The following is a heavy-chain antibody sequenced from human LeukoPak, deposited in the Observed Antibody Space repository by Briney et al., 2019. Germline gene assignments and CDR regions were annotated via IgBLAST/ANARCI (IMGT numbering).Heavy chain of an antibody. CDR3: ARDSGSWRYGGNSPGFDY. V-gene: IGHV3-30*03. J-gene: IGHJ4*02. Sequence: PGGSLRLSCAASGFTFSSYGMHWVRQAPGKGLEWVAVISYDGSNKYYADSVKGRFTISRDNSKNTLYLQMNSLRAEDTAVYYCARDSGSWRYGGNSPGFDYWGQGTLVTVSS. CDR2: ISYDGSNK. CDR1: GFTFSSYG. D-gene: IGHD4-23*01.